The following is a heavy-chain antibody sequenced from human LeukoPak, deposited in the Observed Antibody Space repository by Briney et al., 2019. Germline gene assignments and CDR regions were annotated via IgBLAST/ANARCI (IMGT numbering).Heavy chain of an antibody. D-gene: IGHD5-18*01. CDR2: IRYDGSNK. CDR1: GFTFSNYG. V-gene: IGHV3-30*02. CDR3: AKPLAGYSSAFDY. Sequence: GGSLRLSCAASGFTFSNYGVHWVRQAPGKGLEWVAFIRYDGSNKYYADYVKGRFTISRDNSKNTLYLQMDSLRAEDTALYYCAKPLAGYSSAFDYWGQGTLVTVSS. J-gene: IGHJ4*02.